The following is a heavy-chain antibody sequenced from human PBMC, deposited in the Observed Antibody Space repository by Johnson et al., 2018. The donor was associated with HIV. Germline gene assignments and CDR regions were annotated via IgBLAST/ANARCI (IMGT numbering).Heavy chain of an antibody. V-gene: IGHV3-66*03. CDR1: GSTVSSNY. J-gene: IGHJ3*02. CDR2: MYTGGRT. Sequence: VQLVESGGGLIQPGGSLRLSCAASGSTVSSNYMLWVRQAPGKGLESVSVMYTGGRTYYADSAQHRLTISRDNSKNTLYLQMNSLRAEDTAVYYCAKDAAWELLRPDAFDIWGQGTMVTVSS. D-gene: IGHD1-26*01. CDR3: AKDAAWELLRPDAFDI.